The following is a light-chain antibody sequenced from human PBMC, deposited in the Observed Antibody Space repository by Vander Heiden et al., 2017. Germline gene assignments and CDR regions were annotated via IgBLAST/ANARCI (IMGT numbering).Light chain of an antibody. CDR1: QGISSY. Sequence: AIRMTQSPSSFSASTGDRVTITCRASQGISSYLAWYQQKPGKAPKLLIYAASTLQSGVPSRFSGSGSGTDFTLTISCLQSEDFATYYCQQYYSYLALTFRGGTKVGIK. J-gene: IGKJ4*01. CDR2: AAS. CDR3: QQYYSYLALT. V-gene: IGKV1-8*01.